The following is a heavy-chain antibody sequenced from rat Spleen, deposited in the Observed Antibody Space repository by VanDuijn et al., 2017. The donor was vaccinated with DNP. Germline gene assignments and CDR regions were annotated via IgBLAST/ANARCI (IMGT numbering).Heavy chain of an antibody. CDR2: INTDGGST. J-gene: IGHJ2*01. Sequence: EVQLVETGGGLVQPGRSLKLSCVASGFTFSNYWMFWVRQAPGKGLEWVASINTDGGSTYYPDSVKGRFTISRHNAANTVYLQMSSLRSEDTATYYCASWAPIAPISTSNYWGQGVMVTVSS. D-gene: IGHD1-2*01. CDR1: GFTFSNYW. V-gene: IGHV5-58*01. CDR3: ASWAPIAPISTSNY.